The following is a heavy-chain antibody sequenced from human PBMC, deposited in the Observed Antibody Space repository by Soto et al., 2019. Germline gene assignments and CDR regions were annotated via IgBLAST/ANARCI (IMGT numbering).Heavy chain of an antibody. V-gene: IGHV2-5*02. CDR3: AHRRYGDYAYVFDY. J-gene: IGHJ4*02. Sequence: QITLKESGPTLVKPTQTLTLTCTFSGFSLSTSGVGVRWIRQPPGKALEWLALIYWDDDKRYSPSLKSRLTNTKDTSKNHVLLTMTNMDPVDTATYYCAHRRYGDYAYVFDYWGQGTLVTVSS. CDR1: GFSLSTSGVG. CDR2: IYWDDDK. D-gene: IGHD4-17*01.